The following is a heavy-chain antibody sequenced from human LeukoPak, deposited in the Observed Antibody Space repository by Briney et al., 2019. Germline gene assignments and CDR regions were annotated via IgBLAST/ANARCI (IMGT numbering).Heavy chain of an antibody. CDR1: GYTFTSYY. Sequence: ASVKVSCKASGYTFTSYYMHGVRQAPGQGLEGMGWISNYNGNTNYAQKLQGRVTMTTDTYTSTAYMEMRRLRSDDTDVYYCAGVTRWTTTISPWLSYYYMDVWGKGTTVTISS. CDR3: AGVTRWTTTISPWLSYYYMDV. V-gene: IGHV1-18*04. J-gene: IGHJ6*03. D-gene: IGHD3/OR15-3a*01. CDR2: ISNYNGNT.